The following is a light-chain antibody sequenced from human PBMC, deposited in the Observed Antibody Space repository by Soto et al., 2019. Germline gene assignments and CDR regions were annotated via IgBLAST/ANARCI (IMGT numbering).Light chain of an antibody. V-gene: IGKV1-39*01. CDR3: QQTYNTPYT. J-gene: IGKJ2*01. CDR2: AAS. CDR1: QSISNY. Sequence: DIQMTQSPSSLSASVGDRVTITCRASQSISNYLNWYQQKPGKVPKLLIYAASSLQSGVPSRFSGGGSGTDFTLTISSLQPEDCAVYYCQQTYNTPYTFGQGTKLEIK.